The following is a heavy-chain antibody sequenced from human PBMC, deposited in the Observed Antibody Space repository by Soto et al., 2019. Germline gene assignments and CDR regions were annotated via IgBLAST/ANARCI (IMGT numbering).Heavy chain of an antibody. V-gene: IGHV4-39*01. CDR2: IYYSGST. J-gene: IGHJ5*02. D-gene: IGHD2-2*02. CDR3: ARQVPAAIRLGWFDP. CDR1: GGSISRSTYY. Sequence: SETLSLTCTVSGGSISRSTYYWGWIRQPPGKGLEWIGSIYYSGSTYYRPSLKSRVTISVDTSKNQFSLKLSSVTAADTAVYYRARQVPAAIRLGWFDPWGQGTLVTVS.